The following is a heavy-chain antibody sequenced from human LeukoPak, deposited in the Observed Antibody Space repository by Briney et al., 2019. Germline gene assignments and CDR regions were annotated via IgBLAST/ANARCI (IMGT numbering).Heavy chain of an antibody. J-gene: IGHJ4*02. Sequence: PSETLSLTCTVSGGSISGYYWSWIRQPPGTGLEWIGYIYYSGSTNYNPSLKSRVTMSVDTSKSQFSLKLSSVTAADTAVYYCAKSGKAAIVDYWGQGTLVTVSS. CDR1: GGSISGYY. D-gene: IGHD2-2*02. CDR3: AKSGKAAIVDY. CDR2: IYYSGST. V-gene: IGHV4-59*01.